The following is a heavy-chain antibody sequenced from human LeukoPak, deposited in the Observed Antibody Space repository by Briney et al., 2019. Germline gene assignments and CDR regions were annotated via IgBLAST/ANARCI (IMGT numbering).Heavy chain of an antibody. CDR1: GFTFDDYA. J-gene: IGHJ4*02. V-gene: IGHV3-9*01. D-gene: IGHD6-13*01. CDR3: AKDRSSSWYGVFDY. Sequence: PGGSLRLSRAASGFTFDDYAMHWVRQAPGKGLEWVSGISWNSGSIGYADSVKGRFTISRDNAKNSLYLQMNSLRAEDTALYYCAKDRSSSWYGVFDYWGQGTLVTVSS. CDR2: ISWNSGSI.